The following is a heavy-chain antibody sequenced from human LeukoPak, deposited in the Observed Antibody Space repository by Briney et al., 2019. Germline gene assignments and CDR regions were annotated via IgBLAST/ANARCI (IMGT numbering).Heavy chain of an antibody. V-gene: IGHV3-30*02. CDR3: AKDPGIAAAGTGP. CDR2: IRYDGSNK. CDR1: GFTFSSYG. J-gene: IGHJ5*02. D-gene: IGHD6-13*01. Sequence: GGSLRLSCAASGFTFSSYGMHWVRQAPGKGLEWVAFIRYDGSNKYYADSVKGRFTISRDNSKNTLYLQMNSLRAEDTAVYYCAKDPGIAAAGTGPWGQGTLVTVSS.